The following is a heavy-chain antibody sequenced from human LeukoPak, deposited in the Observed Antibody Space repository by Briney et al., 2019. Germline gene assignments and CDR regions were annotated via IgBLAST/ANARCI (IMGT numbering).Heavy chain of an antibody. D-gene: IGHD2-15*01. V-gene: IGHV3-30*02. CDR3: AKNGVVVAAFYFDY. CDR1: GFTFSSYG. J-gene: IGHJ4*02. Sequence: TGGSLRLSCAASGFTFSSYGMHWVRQAPGKGLEWVAVIWYDGSNKYYADSVKGRFTISRDNSKNTLYLQMNSLRGEDTAVYYCAKNGVVVAAFYFDYWGQGTLVTVSS. CDR2: IWYDGSNK.